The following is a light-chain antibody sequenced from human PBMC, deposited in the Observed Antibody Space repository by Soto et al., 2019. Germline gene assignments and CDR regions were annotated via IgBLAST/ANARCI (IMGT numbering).Light chain of an antibody. CDR2: TAS. CDR3: HQSYSTPLT. CDR1: QGISTF. V-gene: IGKV1-39*01. Sequence: DIQMTQSPSSLSASVGDRVTISCRASQGISTFLNWYQQKPGKAPKLLIYTASSLQTGVPSRFSGSGSGTDFTLTISSLQPEDFATYFCHQSYSTPLTFGGGTKVDIK. J-gene: IGKJ4*01.